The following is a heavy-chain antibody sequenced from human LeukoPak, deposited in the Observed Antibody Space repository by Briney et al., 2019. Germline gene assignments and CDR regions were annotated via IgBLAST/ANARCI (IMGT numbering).Heavy chain of an antibody. V-gene: IGHV3-30*03. CDR1: GFTFSSYG. CDR2: ISYDGSNK. D-gene: IGHD2-2*01. CDR3: ARDPKYCSSTSCYPLYYFDY. J-gene: IGHJ4*02. Sequence: SLRLSCAASGFTFSSYGMHWVRQAPGKGLEWVAVISYDGSNKYYADSVKGRFTISRDNSKNTLYLQMNSLRAEDTAVYYCARDPKYCSSTSCYPLYYFDYWGQGTLVTVSS.